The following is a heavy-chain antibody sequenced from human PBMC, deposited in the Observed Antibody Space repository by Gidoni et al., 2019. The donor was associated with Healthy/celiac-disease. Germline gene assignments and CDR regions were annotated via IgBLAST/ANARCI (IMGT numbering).Heavy chain of an antibody. V-gene: IGHV1-2*02. J-gene: IGHJ5*02. CDR2: INPNSGGT. D-gene: IGHD3-22*01. CDR1: GYTFTGSY. CDR3: ARDFGGGPLIRDSSGYYYEYNWFDP. Sequence: QVQLVQSGAEVKKPGASVKVSCKASGYTFTGSYMHWVRQAPGQGLEWMGWINPNSGGTNYAQKLQGRVTMTRDTSISTAYMELSRLRSDDTAVYYCARDFGGGPLIRDSSGYYYEYNWFDPWGQGTLVTVSS.